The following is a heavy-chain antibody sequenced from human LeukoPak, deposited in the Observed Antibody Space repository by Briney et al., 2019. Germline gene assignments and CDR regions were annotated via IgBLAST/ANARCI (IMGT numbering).Heavy chain of an antibody. CDR3: ARRPPGGLYYYYGMDV. D-gene: IGHD3-16*01. Sequence: PSETLSLTCTVSGGSISNYYWSWIRQPPGKGLEWIGYIYYSGNTNYNPSLKSRVTISVDTSKNQFSLKLSSVTAADTAVYYCARRPPGGLYYYYGMDVWGQGTTVTVSS. V-gene: IGHV4-59*12. CDR1: GGSISNYY. CDR2: IYYSGNT. J-gene: IGHJ6*02.